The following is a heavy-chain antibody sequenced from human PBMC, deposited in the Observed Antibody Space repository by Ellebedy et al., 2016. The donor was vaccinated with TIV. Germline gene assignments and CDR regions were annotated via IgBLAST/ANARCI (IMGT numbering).Heavy chain of an antibody. V-gene: IGHV3-21*04. CDR3: ARGGGPELDY. D-gene: IGHD3-16*01. Sequence: GGSLRLSXAASGFTFSSYAMSWVRQAPGKGLEWVSYIGPSGTNIYYPDSMKGRFTISRDNAKNSLDLQMNSLRAEDTAVYYCARGGGPELDYWGQGTLVTVSS. J-gene: IGHJ4*02. CDR2: IGPSGTNI. CDR1: GFTFSSYA.